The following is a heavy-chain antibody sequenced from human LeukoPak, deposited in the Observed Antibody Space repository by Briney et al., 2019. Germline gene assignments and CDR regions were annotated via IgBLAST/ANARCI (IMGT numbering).Heavy chain of an antibody. CDR1: GGSISSYY. CDR2: IYYSGST. J-gene: IGHJ5*02. CDR3: ARGLSSGSWGNWFDP. Sequence: NPSETLSLTCTVSGGSISSYYWSWIRQPPGKGLEWIGYIYYSGSTNYNPSLKSRVTISVDTSKNQFSLKLSSVTAADTAGYYCARGLSSGSWGNWFDPWGQGTLVTVSS. D-gene: IGHD1-26*01. V-gene: IGHV4-59*01.